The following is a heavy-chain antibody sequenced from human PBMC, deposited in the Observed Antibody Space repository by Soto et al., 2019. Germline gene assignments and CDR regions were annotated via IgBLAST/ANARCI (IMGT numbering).Heavy chain of an antibody. D-gene: IGHD3-10*01. CDR1: GYSFTRHY. CDR2: INLGGDSA. CDR3: ATPPGGGGY. J-gene: IGHJ4*02. V-gene: IGHV1-46*01. Sequence: QVQLVQSGTEVKKPGASVRLSCKTSGYSFTRHYLHWVRQAPGQRIEWMGVINLGGDSANYAQKFRGRVPMPRDTSTATVFRGLSSRGADDPAVFYCATPPGGGGYWGQGTLVTVSS.